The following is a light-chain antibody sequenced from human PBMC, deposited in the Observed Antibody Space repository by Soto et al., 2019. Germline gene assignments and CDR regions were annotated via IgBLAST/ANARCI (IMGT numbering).Light chain of an antibody. V-gene: IGLV2-23*01. CDR2: EGT. CDR1: SSDVGSYNL. Sequence: QSALTQPASVSGSPGQSITISCTGTSSDVGSYNLVSWYQHHPGKAPKLIIYEGTKRPSGVSNRFSDSKSGNTASLTISGLQAEDEADYYCSSYAGNNNYVCGTGTKAPS. CDR3: SSYAGNNNYV. J-gene: IGLJ1*01.